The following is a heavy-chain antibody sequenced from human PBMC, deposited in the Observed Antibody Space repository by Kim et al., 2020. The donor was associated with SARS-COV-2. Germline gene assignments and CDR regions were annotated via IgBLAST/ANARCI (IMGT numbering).Heavy chain of an antibody. D-gene: IGHD1-1*01. J-gene: IGHJ6*02. CDR2: INPNSGGT. CDR1: GYTFTGYY. CDR3: ARTGKGGTAYYYGMDV. Sequence: ASVKVSCKASGYTFTGYYMHWVRQAPGQGLEWMGRINPNSGGTNYAQKFQGRVTMTRDTSINTAYMELSRLRSDDTAVYYCARTGKGGTAYYYGMDVWGQGTTVTVSS. V-gene: IGHV1-2*06.